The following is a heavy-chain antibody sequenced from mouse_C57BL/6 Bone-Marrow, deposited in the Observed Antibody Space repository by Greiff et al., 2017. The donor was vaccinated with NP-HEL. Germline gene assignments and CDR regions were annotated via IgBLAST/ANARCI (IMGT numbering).Heavy chain of an antibody. D-gene: IGHD3-2*02. Sequence: QVQLKESGPELVKPGASVKISCKASGYAFSSSWMNWVKQRPGKGLEWIGRIYPGDGDTNYNGKFKGKATLTADKSSSTAYMQLSSLTSEDSAVYFCARSGDSSDFDYWGQGTTLTVSS. CDR3: ARSGDSSDFDY. J-gene: IGHJ2*01. CDR2: IYPGDGDT. CDR1: GYAFSSSW. V-gene: IGHV1-82*01.